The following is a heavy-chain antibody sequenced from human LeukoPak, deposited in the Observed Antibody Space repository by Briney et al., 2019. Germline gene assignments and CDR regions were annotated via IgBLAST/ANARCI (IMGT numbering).Heavy chain of an antibody. Sequence: PGGSLRLSCAASGFTFSSYSMNWVRQAPGKGLEWVSYISSSSSTIYYADSVKGRFTISRDNSKNTLYLQMNSLRAEDTAVYYCAKAVAGTRSNTPYYYYGMDVWGQGTTVTVSS. CDR2: ISSSSSTI. CDR1: GFTFSSYS. V-gene: IGHV3-48*01. CDR3: AKAVAGTRSNTPYYYYGMDV. J-gene: IGHJ6*02. D-gene: IGHD6-19*01.